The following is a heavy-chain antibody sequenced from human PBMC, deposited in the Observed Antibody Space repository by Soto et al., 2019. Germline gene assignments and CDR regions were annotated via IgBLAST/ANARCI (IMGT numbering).Heavy chain of an antibody. V-gene: IGHV1-18*01. CDR2: INGYNGNT. Sequence: QVQLVQSGAEMRKPGASVKVSCKTSGYTFINYGISWVRQAPGQGLAWMGWINGYNGNTNYAQNFQGRGAMTTDTSTSTVYMELRNLRSDDTAVYYCARGDSPVQFDYWGQGTLVTVSS. J-gene: IGHJ4*02. D-gene: IGHD4-4*01. CDR3: ARGDSPVQFDY. CDR1: GYTFINYG.